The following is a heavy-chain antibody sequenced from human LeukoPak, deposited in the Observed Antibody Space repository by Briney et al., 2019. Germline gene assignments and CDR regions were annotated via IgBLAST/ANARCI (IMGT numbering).Heavy chain of an antibody. CDR1: GFTFSNYA. CDR2: TTSSGGST. D-gene: IGHD3-16*01. Sequence: GGSLRLSCTASGFTFSNYAMSWVRQAPGKGLEWVSATTSSGGSTYYADSVKGRFTISRDNSKNTLFLQMNSLRAEDTAVYYCARGLGGASYYMDVWGKGTTVTVSS. J-gene: IGHJ6*03. V-gene: IGHV3-23*01. CDR3: ARGLGGASYYMDV.